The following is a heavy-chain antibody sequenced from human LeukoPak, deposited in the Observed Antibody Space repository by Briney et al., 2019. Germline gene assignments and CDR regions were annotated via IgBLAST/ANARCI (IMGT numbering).Heavy chain of an antibody. CDR1: GFTFSSYW. CDR3: ARDGRYSSSTSWRLSCGMDV. J-gene: IGHJ6*02. Sequence: GGSLRLSCAASGFTFSSYWMSWVRQAPGKGLEWVANIKQDGSEKYYVDSVKGRFTISRDNAKNSLYLQMNSLRAEDTAVYYCARDGRYSSSTSWRLSCGMDVWGQGTTVTVSS. D-gene: IGHD2-2*01. V-gene: IGHV3-7*01. CDR2: IKQDGSEK.